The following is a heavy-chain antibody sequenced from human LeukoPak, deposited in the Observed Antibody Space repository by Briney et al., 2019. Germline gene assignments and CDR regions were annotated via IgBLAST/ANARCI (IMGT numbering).Heavy chain of an antibody. CDR2: IYHSGST. CDR1: GGSISSSNW. D-gene: IGHD3-9*01. CDR3: ARQREFDNNWFDP. J-gene: IGHJ5*02. Sequence: SETLSLTCAVSGGSISSSNWWSWVRQPPGKGLEWIGEIYHSGSTNYNPSLKSRVTISVDTSKNQFSLKLSSVTAADTAVYYCARQREFDNNWFDPWGQGTLVTVSS. V-gene: IGHV4-4*02.